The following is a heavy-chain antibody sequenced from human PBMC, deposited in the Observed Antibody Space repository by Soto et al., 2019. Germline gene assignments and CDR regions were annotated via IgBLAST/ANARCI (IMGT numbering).Heavy chain of an antibody. CDR1: GYTFTSYG. CDR3: ARIEYCTNGVCHGGLFDP. D-gene: IGHD2-8*01. V-gene: IGHV1-18*01. CDR2: ISAYNGNT. J-gene: IGHJ5*02. Sequence: ASVKVSCKASGYTFTSYGISWVRQAPGQGLEWMGWISAYNGNTNYAQKLQGRVTMTTDTSTSTAYMELRSLRSDDTAVYYCARIEYCTNGVCHGGLFDPWGQGTLVTVSS.